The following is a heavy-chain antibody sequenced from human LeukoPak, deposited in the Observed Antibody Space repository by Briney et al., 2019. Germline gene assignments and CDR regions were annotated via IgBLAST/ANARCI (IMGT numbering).Heavy chain of an antibody. CDR3: ARVYCSGGSCYRNADY. J-gene: IGHJ4*02. CDR2: ISANGGST. Sequence: PGGSLRLSCSASGFTFTNYAMHWVRQAPGKGLEYVSGISANGGSTYYADSVKGRFTISRDNAKNSLYLQMNSLRDEDTAVYYCARVYCSGGSCYRNADYWGQGTLVTVSS. V-gene: IGHV3-64*04. CDR1: GFTFTNYA. D-gene: IGHD2-15*01.